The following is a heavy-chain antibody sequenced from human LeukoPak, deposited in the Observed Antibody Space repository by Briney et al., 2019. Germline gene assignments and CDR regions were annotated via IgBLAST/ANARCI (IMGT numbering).Heavy chain of an antibody. CDR3: ARGTFDP. J-gene: IGHJ5*02. Sequence: GASVKVSCKASGYILTAYYIHWVRQAPGQGLEWMGWINPNSGDTNYAQKFRGRVTMTSDTSITTAYMELTRLTSDDTAVYYCARGTFDPWGQGTLVTVSS. CDR2: INPNSGDT. V-gene: IGHV1-2*02. D-gene: IGHD1-14*01. CDR1: GYILTAYY.